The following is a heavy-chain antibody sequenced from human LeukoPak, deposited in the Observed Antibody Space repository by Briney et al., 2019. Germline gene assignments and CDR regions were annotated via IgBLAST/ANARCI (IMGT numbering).Heavy chain of an antibody. CDR1: GFTFSGYG. J-gene: IGHJ4*02. V-gene: IGHV3-33*01. CDR2: IWYDGSNK. Sequence: PGGSLRLSCAASGFTFSGYGMHWVRQAPGKGLEWVAVIWYDGSNKYYADSVKGRFTISRDNSKNTLYLQMNSLRAEDTAVYYSARGRPYFDYWGQGTLATVSS. CDR3: ARGRPYFDY.